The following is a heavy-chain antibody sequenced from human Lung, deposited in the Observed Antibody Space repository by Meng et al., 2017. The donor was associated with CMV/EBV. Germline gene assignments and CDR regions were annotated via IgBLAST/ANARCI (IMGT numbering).Heavy chain of an antibody. D-gene: IGHD6-13*01. V-gene: IGHV4-39*07. CDR3: ASLPKMGIATTGPH. J-gene: IGHJ4*02. Sequence: GSLGLXXTVSGGSISSSSYYWGWIRQPPGQGLEWIGSIYYSGNTYYKPSLQSRVTITADTSKSQFSLELSSVTAADTAVYYCASLPKMGIATTGPHWGQGXLVTVSS. CDR2: IYYSGNT. CDR1: GGSISSSSYY.